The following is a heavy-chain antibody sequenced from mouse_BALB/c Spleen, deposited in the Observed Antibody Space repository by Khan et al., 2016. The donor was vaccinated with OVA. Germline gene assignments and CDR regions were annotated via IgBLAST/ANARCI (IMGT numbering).Heavy chain of an antibody. CDR1: GYTFTSYT. J-gene: IGHJ3*01. CDR3: AKEGAYYRSDGWFAY. Sequence: QVQLQQSGAELARPGASVKMSCKASGYTFTSYTMHWIKQRPGQGLEWIGYINPSNSYTNYNQKFKDKATLTADKSSSTAYMQLSSLTSEDSAVXYGAKEGAYYRSDGWFAYWGQGTLVTVSA. D-gene: IGHD2-14*01. V-gene: IGHV1-4*01. CDR2: INPSNSYT.